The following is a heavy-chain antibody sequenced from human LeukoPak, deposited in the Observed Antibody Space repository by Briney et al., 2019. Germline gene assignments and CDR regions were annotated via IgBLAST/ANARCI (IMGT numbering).Heavy chain of an antibody. CDR3: ARQVDTSMALPDY. V-gene: IGHV1-18*01. J-gene: IGHJ4*02. CDR1: GYTFTSYG. D-gene: IGHD5-18*01. Sequence: ASVKVSCKASGYTFTSYGISWVRQAPGQGLEWMGWISAYNGNTNSAQKVQGRVTLTTDTSTSTAYMELRSLRSDDAAVYYCARQVDTSMALPDYWGQGTLVTVSS. CDR2: ISAYNGNT.